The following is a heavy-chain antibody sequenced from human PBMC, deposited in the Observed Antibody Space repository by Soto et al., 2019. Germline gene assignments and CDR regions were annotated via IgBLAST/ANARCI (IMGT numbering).Heavy chain of an antibody. Sequence: GGSLRLSCAASGFTFSSYAMHWVRQAPGKGLEWVAVISYDGSNKYYADSVKGRFTISRDNSKNTLYLQMNSLRAEDTAVYYCARDKAWIQLWSEFDYWGQGTLVTVSS. J-gene: IGHJ4*02. CDR3: ARDKAWIQLWSEFDY. D-gene: IGHD5-18*01. CDR2: ISYDGSNK. V-gene: IGHV3-30-3*01. CDR1: GFTFSSYA.